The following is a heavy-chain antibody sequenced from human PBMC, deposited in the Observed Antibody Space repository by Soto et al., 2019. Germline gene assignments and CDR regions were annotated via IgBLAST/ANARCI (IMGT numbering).Heavy chain of an antibody. V-gene: IGHV2-5*02. CDR1: GFSLSTSGRA. J-gene: IGHJ3*02. Sequence: QITLKESGPPLVKPTQTLTLTCSFSGFSLSTSGRAVGWIRQPPGQALEWLGIIYWDDDKRYSPSLNNRLTITKDTSKNQVVLTMTNMDPVDTATYYCAHTYPPAFDIWGQGTMVTVSS. CDR2: IYWDDDK. D-gene: IGHD3-16*01. CDR3: AHTYPPAFDI.